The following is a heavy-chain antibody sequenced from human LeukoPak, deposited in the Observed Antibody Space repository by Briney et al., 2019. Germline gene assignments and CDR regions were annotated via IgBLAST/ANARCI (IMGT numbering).Heavy chain of an antibody. CDR1: GGSFSGYY. J-gene: IGHJ4*02. CDR2: INHSGST. D-gene: IGHD3-22*01. V-gene: IGHV4-34*01. Sequence: SETLSLTCAVYGGSFSGYYWSWIRQPPGKGLEWIGEINHSGSTNYNPSLKSRVTISVDTSKNQFSLKLSSVTAADTAVYYCARVNPGPYDSTPFDYWGQGTLVTVSS. CDR3: ARVNPGPYDSTPFDY.